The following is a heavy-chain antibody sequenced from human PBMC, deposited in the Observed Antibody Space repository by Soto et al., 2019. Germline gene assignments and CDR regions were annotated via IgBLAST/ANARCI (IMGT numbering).Heavy chain of an antibody. D-gene: IGHD2-2*02. CDR3: ARENRFSDCSSTSCYTDLYYYYGMDV. Sequence: QVQLQESGPGLVKPSQTLSLTCTVSGGSISSGGYYWSWIRQHPGKGLEWIGYIYYSGSTYYNPSLKSRVTISVDTSKNQFSLKLSSVTAADTAVYYCARENRFSDCSSTSCYTDLYYYYGMDVWGQGTTVTVSS. J-gene: IGHJ6*02. CDR2: IYYSGST. V-gene: IGHV4-31*03. CDR1: GGSISSGGYY.